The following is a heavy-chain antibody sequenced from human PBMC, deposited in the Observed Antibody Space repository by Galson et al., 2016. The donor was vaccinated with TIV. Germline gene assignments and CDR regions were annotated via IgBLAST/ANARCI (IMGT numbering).Heavy chain of an antibody. CDR2: ISDGGNT. CDR3: ARDRVVDATYYYDYYGMDV. Sequence: SLRLSCAASGLSVSINYMTWVRQAPGKGLEWVSLISDGGNTYYPDSVKGRFTISSDNSKNTLYLQMNGLRAEDTAVYYCARDRVVDATYYYDYYGMDVWGHGAAVTVSS. D-gene: IGHD1-26*01. J-gene: IGHJ6*02. CDR1: GLSVSINY. V-gene: IGHV3-66*02.